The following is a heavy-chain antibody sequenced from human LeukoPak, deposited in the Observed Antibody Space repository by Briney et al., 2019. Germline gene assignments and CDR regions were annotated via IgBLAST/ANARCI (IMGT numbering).Heavy chain of an antibody. D-gene: IGHD1-26*01. J-gene: IGHJ3*02. V-gene: IGHV4-59*08. CDR1: GGSISSYY. CDR2: IYYSGST. Sequence: SETLSLTCTVSGGSISSYYWSWIRQPPGKGLEWIGYIYYSGSTNYNPSLKSRVTISVDTSKNQLSLKLSSVTAADTAVYYCARRIPREADAFDIWGQGTMVTVSS. CDR3: ARRIPREADAFDI.